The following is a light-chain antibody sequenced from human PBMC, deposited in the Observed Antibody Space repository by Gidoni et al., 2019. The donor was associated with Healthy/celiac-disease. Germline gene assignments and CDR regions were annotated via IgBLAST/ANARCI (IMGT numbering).Light chain of an antibody. J-gene: IGKJ2*04. Sequence: DIVMTQSPDSLAVSLGERATINCKSSQSVLYSSNNKNYLAWYQQKPGQPPKLLIYWASPRESGVPDRFSGSGSGTDFTLTISSLQAEDVAVYYCQQYYSTWCSFGQXTKLEIK. V-gene: IGKV4-1*01. CDR3: QQYYSTWCS. CDR2: WAS. CDR1: QSVLYSSNNKNY.